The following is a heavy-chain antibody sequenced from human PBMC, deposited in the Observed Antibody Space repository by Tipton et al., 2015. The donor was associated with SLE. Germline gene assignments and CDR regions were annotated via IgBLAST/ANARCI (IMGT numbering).Heavy chain of an antibody. V-gene: IGHV5-10-1*01. CDR3: ATIDYGVNQNWFDP. CDR2: IDPSDSYT. Sequence: QLVQSGAEVKKPGESLKISCKGSGYSFTSYWIGWVRQMPGKGLEWMGRIDPSDSYTNYSPSFQGHVTISADKSISTAYLQWSSLKASDTAIYYCATIDYGVNQNWFDPWGQGTLVTVSS. D-gene: IGHD4-23*01. CDR1: GYSFTSYW. J-gene: IGHJ5*02.